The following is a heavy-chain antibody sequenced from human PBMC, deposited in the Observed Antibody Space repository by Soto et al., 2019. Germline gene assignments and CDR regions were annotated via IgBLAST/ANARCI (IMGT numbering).Heavy chain of an antibody. CDR3: ARHAYYYDS. D-gene: IGHD3-22*01. J-gene: IGHJ4*02. CDR2: IYYSGST. V-gene: IGHV4-39*01. Sequence: ETLSLTCTVSGGSISSSSYYWGWIRQPPGKGLEWIGSIYYSGSTYYNPSLKSRVTISVDTSKNQFSLKLSSVTAADTAVYYCARHAYYYDSWGQGTLVTVSS. CDR1: GGSISSSSYY.